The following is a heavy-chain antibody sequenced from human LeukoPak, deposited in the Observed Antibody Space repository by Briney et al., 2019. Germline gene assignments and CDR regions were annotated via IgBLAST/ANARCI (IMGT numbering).Heavy chain of an antibody. CDR1: GFTFSSHW. Sequence: PGGSLRLSCAASGFTFSSHWMHWVRQAPGKGLVWVSRITSDGRLTNYADSVKGRFTISRDNAKNTVFLQVISLRAEDTAVYYCARDTGWYFDLWGRGTLVTVSS. V-gene: IGHV3-74*01. D-gene: IGHD4-17*01. CDR3: ARDTGWYFDL. CDR2: ITSDGRLT. J-gene: IGHJ2*01.